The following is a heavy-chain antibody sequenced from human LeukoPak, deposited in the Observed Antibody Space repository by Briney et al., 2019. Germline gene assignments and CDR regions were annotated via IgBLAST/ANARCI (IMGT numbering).Heavy chain of an antibody. V-gene: IGHV5-51*01. CDR1: GYTFTSYW. CDR3: ARPRIAASHTAFDI. D-gene: IGHD6-13*01. CDR2: IYPGDSDT. Sequence: ASVKDSCKASGYTFTSYWIGWVRQMPGKGLEWMGIIYPGDSDTRYSPSFQGQVTISADKSISTAYLQWSSLKASDTAMYYCARPRIAASHTAFDIWGQGTMVTVSS. J-gene: IGHJ3*02.